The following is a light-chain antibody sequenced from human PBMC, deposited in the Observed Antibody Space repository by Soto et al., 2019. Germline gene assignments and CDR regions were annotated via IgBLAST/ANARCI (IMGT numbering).Light chain of an antibody. Sequence: QSVLTQPPSVSAAPGQTVAISCTGSTSNIGNNYVTWYQQLPGTAPKLLIYDNNWRPSGIPDRFSGSKSGTSATLGITGLRTGDEADYYCGTWDDSLSAVVFGGGTKLTV. CDR3: GTWDDSLSAVV. CDR1: TSNIGNNY. CDR2: DNN. J-gene: IGLJ2*01. V-gene: IGLV1-51*01.